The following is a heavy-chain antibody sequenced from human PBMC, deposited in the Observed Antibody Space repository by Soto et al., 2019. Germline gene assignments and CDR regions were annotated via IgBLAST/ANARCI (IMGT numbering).Heavy chain of an antibody. V-gene: IGHV1-69*12. Sequence: QVQLVQSGAEVKKPGSSVKVSCKASGGTFSSYAISWVRQAPGQGLEWMGGIIPIFGTANYAQKFQGRVTITADESTSTAYMELSSLRSEDTAVYYCASGGISTSRDYYYYGMDVWGQGTTFTVSS. J-gene: IGHJ6*02. CDR3: ASGGISTSRDYYYYGMDV. D-gene: IGHD2-2*01. CDR2: IIPIFGTA. CDR1: GGTFSSYA.